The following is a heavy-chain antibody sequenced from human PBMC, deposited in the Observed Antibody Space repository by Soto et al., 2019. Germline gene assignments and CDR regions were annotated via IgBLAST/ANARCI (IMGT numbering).Heavy chain of an antibody. CDR2: IKQDGSEK. D-gene: IGHD3-3*02. CDR3: ARVWAGFSRPGLYYYCGMDV. J-gene: IGHJ6*02. V-gene: IGHV3-7*01. Sequence: EVQLVESGGGLVQPGGSLRHSCAASGFTFSSYWMSWVRQAPGKGLEWVANIKQDGSEKYYVDYVKGRFTIARDNAKKVLYVKMNILRVEDTAVYYCARVWAGFSRPGLYYYCGMDVWGQGTTFTVSS. CDR1: GFTFSSYW.